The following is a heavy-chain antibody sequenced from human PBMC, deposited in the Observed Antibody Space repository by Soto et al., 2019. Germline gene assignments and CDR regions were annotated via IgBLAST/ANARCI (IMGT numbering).Heavy chain of an antibody. V-gene: IGHV3-48*01. CDR2: ISSSSSTI. CDR1: GFTFSSYS. D-gene: IGHD3-10*01. Sequence: PGGSLRLSCAASGFTFSSYSMNWVRQAPGKGLEWVSYISSSSSTIYYADSVKGRFTISRDNAKNSLYLQMNSLRAEDTAVYYCARVRITIVWCVIDPYYMDVWAKGTTVTVSS. CDR3: ARVRITIVWCVIDPYYMDV. J-gene: IGHJ6*03.